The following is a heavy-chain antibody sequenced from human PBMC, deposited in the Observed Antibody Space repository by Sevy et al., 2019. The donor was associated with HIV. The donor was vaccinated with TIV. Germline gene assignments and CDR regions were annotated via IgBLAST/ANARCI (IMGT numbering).Heavy chain of an antibody. CDR2: ISSSGSTI. Sequence: GGSLRLSCAASGFTFSDYYMSWIRQAPGKGLKWVSYISSSGSTIYYADSVKGRFTISRDNAKNSLYLQMNSLRAEDTAVYYCARRGSSWSRPIDYWGQRTLVTVSS. CDR3: ARRGSSWSRPIDY. J-gene: IGHJ4*02. CDR1: GFTFSDYY. V-gene: IGHV3-11*01. D-gene: IGHD6-13*01.